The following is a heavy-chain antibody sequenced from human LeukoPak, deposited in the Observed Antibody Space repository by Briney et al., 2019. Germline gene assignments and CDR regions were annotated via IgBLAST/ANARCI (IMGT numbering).Heavy chain of an antibody. D-gene: IGHD3-10*01. V-gene: IGHV3-7*01. CDR2: IKQDGSEK. J-gene: IGHJ4*02. CDR1: GFTFRNAW. CDR3: ARDPAGFGESRDY. Sequence: PGGSLRLSCAASGFTFRNAWMSWVRQAPGKGLEWVANIKQDGSEKYYVDSVKGRFTISRDNAKNSLYLQMNSLRAEDTAVYYCARDPAGFGESRDYWGQGTLVTVSS.